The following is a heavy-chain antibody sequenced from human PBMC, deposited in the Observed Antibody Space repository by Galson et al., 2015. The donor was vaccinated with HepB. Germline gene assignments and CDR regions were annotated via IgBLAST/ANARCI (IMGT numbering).Heavy chain of an antibody. CDR3: AKDTVSNNQAFDPFDI. V-gene: IGHV3-33*06. D-gene: IGHD1-14*01. CDR1: GFTFSSYG. CDR2: IWYDGSNK. Sequence: SLRLSCAASGFTFSSYGMHWVRQAPGKGLEWVAVIWYDGSNKYYADSVKGRFTISRDNSKNTLYLQMNSLRAEDTAVYYCAKDTVSNNQAFDPFDILFQVTMDSVPS. J-gene: IGHJ3*02.